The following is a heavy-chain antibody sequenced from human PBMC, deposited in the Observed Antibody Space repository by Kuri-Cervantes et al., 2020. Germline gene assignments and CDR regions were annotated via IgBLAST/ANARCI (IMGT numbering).Heavy chain of an antibody. Sequence: SGPTLVKPTQTLTLTCTFSGFSLSTSGVGVGWIRQPPGKALEWLALIYWDDDKRYSPSLKSRLTITKDTSKNQVVLTMTNMDPVDTATYYCARTHYDILTGYYIVGFDPWGQGTLVTVSS. V-gene: IGHV2-5*02. D-gene: IGHD3-9*01. CDR1: GFSLSTSGVG. J-gene: IGHJ5*02. CDR2: IYWDDDK. CDR3: ARTHYDILTGYYIVGFDP.